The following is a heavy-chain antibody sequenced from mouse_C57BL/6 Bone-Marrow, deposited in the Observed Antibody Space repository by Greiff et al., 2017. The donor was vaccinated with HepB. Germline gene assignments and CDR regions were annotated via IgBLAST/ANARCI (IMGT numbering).Heavy chain of an antibody. D-gene: IGHD2-3*01. CDR2: INPSSGYT. V-gene: IGHV1-4*01. Sequence: VKLMESGAELARPGASVKMSCKASGYTFTSYTMHWVKQRPGQGLEWIGYINPSSGYTKYNQKFKDKATLTADKSSSTAYMQLSSLTSEDSAVYYCARRIYDGYYFYAMDYWGQGTSVTVSS. CDR1: GYTFTSYT. J-gene: IGHJ4*01. CDR3: ARRIYDGYYFYAMDY.